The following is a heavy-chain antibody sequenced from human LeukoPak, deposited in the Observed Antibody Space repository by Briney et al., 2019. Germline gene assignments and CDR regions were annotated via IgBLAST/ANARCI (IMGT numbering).Heavy chain of an antibody. V-gene: IGHV3-30-3*02. J-gene: IGHJ4*02. CDR3: AKNGYSSGWYEYYFDY. Sequence: SGGSLRLSCAASEFTFSNYAMSWVRQAPGKGLEWVAVISSDGSSKYYADSVKGRFTISRVNSKNTLYLQMNSLRAEDTAVYYCAKNGYSSGWYEYYFDYWGQGTLVTVSS. CDR2: ISSDGSSK. CDR1: EFTFSNYA. D-gene: IGHD6-19*01.